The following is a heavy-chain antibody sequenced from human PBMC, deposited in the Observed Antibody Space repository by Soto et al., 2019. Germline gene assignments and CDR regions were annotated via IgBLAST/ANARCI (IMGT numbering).Heavy chain of an antibody. CDR2: ISSSSSYI. Sequence: PGGSLRLSCAASGFTFSSYSMNWVRQAPGKGLEWVSSISSSSSYIYYADSVKGRFTISRDNAKNSLYLQMNSLRAEDTAVYYCARDSFRGGYSYGYTGGMDVWGQGTTVTVSS. D-gene: IGHD5-18*01. V-gene: IGHV3-21*01. J-gene: IGHJ6*02. CDR1: GFTFSSYS. CDR3: ARDSFRGGYSYGYTGGMDV.